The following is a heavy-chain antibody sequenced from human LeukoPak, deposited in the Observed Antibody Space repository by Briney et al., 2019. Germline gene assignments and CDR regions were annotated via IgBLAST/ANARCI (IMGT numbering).Heavy chain of an antibody. D-gene: IGHD3-10*01. Sequence: SETLSLTCTVSGGSINSYYWSWIRQPPGKRLEWIVYMYFDGSSNYNPSLKGRVTIFLDTPKNQLSLKLTSVTPADTAVYYCARGQGFGEDWGQGTLVTVSS. CDR3: ARGQGFGED. CDR1: GGSINSYY. J-gene: IGHJ4*02. CDR2: MYFDGSS. V-gene: IGHV4-59*01.